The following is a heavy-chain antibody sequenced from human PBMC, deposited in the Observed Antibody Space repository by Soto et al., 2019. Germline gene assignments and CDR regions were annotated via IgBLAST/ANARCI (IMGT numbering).Heavy chain of an antibody. CDR3: ARCNKIFGVGPFDY. D-gene: IGHD3-3*01. J-gene: IGHJ4*02. CDR1: GFTFSSYA. Sequence: PGVSLRLSCAASGFTFSSYAMHWVRQSPGKGLEWVAVISYDGSNKYYADSVKGRFTISRDNSKNTLYLQMNSLRAEDTAVYYCARCNKIFGVGPFDYWCQGTLATVSS. CDR2: ISYDGSNK. V-gene: IGHV3-30-3*01.